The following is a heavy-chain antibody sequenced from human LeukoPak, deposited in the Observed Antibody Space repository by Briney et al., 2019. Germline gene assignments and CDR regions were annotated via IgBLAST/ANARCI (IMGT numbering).Heavy chain of an antibody. D-gene: IGHD1-26*01. CDR3: ARDGRSGSYFAY. CDR2: IIPIFGTA. V-gene: IGHV1-69*06. CDR1: GGTFSSYA. Sequence: SVKVSCKASGGTFSSYAISWVRQAPGQGLEWMGGIIPIFGTANYAQKFQGRVTITADKSTSTAYMELSSLRSEDTAVYYCARDGRSGSYFAYWGQGTLVTVSS. J-gene: IGHJ4*02.